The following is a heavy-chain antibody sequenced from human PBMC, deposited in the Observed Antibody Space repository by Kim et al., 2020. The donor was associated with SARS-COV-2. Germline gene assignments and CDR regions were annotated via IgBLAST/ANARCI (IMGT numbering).Heavy chain of an antibody. Sequence: GGSLRLSCAASGFTFSSYAMTWVRQAPGKGLEWVSAICNNGSSTYYADSVKGRFTISRDNSKNTFYMQMNGLRAEDTAVYYCAARPDSGYWGQGTLVTVSS. CDR1: GFTFSSYA. D-gene: IGHD6-6*01. V-gene: IGHV3-23*01. CDR3: AARPDSGY. CDR2: ICNNGSST. J-gene: IGHJ4*02.